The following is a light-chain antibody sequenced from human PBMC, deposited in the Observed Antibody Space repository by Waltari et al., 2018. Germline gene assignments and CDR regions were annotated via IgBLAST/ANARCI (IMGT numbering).Light chain of an antibody. Sequence: QSALTQPASVSGSPGQSITISCTGTSSDVGGYNYVSWYQQYPGKAPKLMIYEGNNRPSGVSDVFSGSKSCNTASLTISGLQAEDEADYYCSSYTRSSTLVVFGGGTKLTVL. J-gene: IGLJ2*01. V-gene: IGLV2-14*01. CDR2: EGN. CDR3: SSYTRSSTLVV. CDR1: SSDVGGYNY.